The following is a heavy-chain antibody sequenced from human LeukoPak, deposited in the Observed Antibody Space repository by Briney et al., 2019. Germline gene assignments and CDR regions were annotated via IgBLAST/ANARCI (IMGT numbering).Heavy chain of an antibody. CDR2: IKQDGSQK. Sequence: PGGSLRLSCAASGFTFSSYWVTWVRQAPGKGLEWVANIKQDGSQKYYVDSVKGRFTISRDNAKNSLYLQMNSLRAEDTAVYYCAKPPYYYDSSGYYGAFDIWGQGTMVTVSS. V-gene: IGHV3-7*03. CDR1: GFTFSSYW. CDR3: AKPPYYYDSSGYYGAFDI. J-gene: IGHJ3*02. D-gene: IGHD3-22*01.